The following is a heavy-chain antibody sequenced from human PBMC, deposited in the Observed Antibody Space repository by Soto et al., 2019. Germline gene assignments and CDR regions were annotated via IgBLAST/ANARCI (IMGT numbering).Heavy chain of an antibody. CDR2: INAGNGNT. CDR3: AREKGSSIAARSYFQH. D-gene: IGHD6-6*01. CDR1: GYTLTSYA. J-gene: IGHJ1*01. Sequence: ASVKVCCKASGYTLTSYARHWVRQAPGQRLEWVGWINAGNGNTKYSQKFQGRVTITRDTSASTAYMELSSLRSEDTAVYYCAREKGSSIAARSYFQHWGQGTLVTVSS. V-gene: IGHV1-3*01.